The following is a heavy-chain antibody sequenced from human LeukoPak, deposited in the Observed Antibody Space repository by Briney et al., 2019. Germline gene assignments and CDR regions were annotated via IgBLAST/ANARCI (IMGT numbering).Heavy chain of an antibody. J-gene: IGHJ4*02. CDR2: INPNSGGT. V-gene: IGHV1-2*06. CDR1: GYTFTGYY. CDR3: ARVNRYSSGWFYAY. Sequence: ASVKVSCKASGYTFTGYYMHWVRQAPGQGLEWMERINPNSGGTNYAQKFQGRVTMTRDTSISTAYMELSRLRSDDTAVYYCARVNRYSSGWFYAYWGQGTLVTVSS. D-gene: IGHD6-19*01.